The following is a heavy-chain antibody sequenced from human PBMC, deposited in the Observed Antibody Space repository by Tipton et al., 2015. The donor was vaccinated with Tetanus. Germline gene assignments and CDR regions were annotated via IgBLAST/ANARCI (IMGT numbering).Heavy chain of an antibody. CDR1: GFPFSRPF. V-gene: IGHV1-46*01. CDR2: INPSGGST. Sequence: QSGAEVKKPGASVKLSCATSGFPFSRPFIHWVRQAPGHGLEWMGLINPSGGSTTYAQKFRDRVTITRDTATSTVYMELSSLTSQDTAVYYCARATDPSGWTYFDFWGQGTLVPVSP. J-gene: IGHJ4*02. CDR3: ARATDPSGWTYFDF. D-gene: IGHD6-19*01.